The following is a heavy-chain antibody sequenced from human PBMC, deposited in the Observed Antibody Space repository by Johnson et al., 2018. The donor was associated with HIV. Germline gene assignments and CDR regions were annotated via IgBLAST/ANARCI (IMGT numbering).Heavy chain of an antibody. J-gene: IGHJ3*02. Sequence: VQLVESGGGLIQPGGSLRLSCAASGLSVSSSYMTWVRQAPGKGLEWVSYIYSDGTTYYADSVQGRSTVSRDNSENTLYLQMNSLRVDDTAVYYCAKSSVTDAFDIWGQGTMVTVSS. D-gene: IGHD6-19*01. CDR3: AKSSVTDAFDI. CDR2: IYSDGTT. CDR1: GLSVSSSY. V-gene: IGHV3-53*01.